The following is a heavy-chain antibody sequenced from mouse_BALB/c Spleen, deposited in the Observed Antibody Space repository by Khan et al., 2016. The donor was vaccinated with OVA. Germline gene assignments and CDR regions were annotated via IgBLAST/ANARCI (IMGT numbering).Heavy chain of an antibody. Sequence: EVQLVESGGGLVKPGGSLKLSCAASGFTFSTYAMSWVRQTPEKRLEWVATISSDGDYTYYPDNVTGRFTISRDNAKNNLYLQMSSLRSEDTAMYYCARSAYGNFAYWGQGTLVTVSA. CDR3: ARSAYGNFAY. D-gene: IGHD2-1*01. V-gene: IGHV5-9-3*01. J-gene: IGHJ3*01. CDR1: GFTFSTYA. CDR2: ISSDGDYT.